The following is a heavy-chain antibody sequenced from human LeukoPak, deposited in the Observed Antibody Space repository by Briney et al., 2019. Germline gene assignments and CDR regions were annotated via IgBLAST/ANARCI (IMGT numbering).Heavy chain of an antibody. CDR2: VYPAGSTI. V-gene: IGHV5-51*01. Sequence: GESLKISCKGPEYDFDNYWIGWVRQVPGRGLEWMGIVYPAGSTIHYSPSFQGRVSISVDRSVSTAYLQWTSLKASDSAIYFCARRRYNDTYLDPWGQGTLVTVSS. J-gene: IGHJ5*02. CDR1: EYDFDNYW. CDR3: ARRRYNDTYLDP. D-gene: IGHD1-1*01.